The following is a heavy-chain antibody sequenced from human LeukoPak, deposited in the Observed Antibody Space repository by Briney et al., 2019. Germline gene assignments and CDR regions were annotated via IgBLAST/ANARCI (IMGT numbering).Heavy chain of an antibody. V-gene: IGHV5-51*01. Sequence: AESLKISCTASGYDFANSWIGWVRQMPGKGLEWMGIIYPRDSDTIYSPSFQGQVTISADKSIRTAYLQWSSLTASDTAMYYCARGERAMATRKAGFDYWGQGTLVTVSS. D-gene: IGHD5-24*01. CDR3: ARGERAMATRKAGFDY. CDR2: IYPRDSDT. CDR1: GYDFANSW. J-gene: IGHJ4*02.